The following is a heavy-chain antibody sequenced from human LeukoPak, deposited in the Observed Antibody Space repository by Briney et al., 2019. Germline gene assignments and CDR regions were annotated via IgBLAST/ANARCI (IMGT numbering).Heavy chain of an antibody. J-gene: IGHJ4*02. V-gene: IGHV4-61*02. CDR1: GGSISSSSYY. CDR2: IYTSGST. Sequence: PSETLSLTCTVSGGSISSSSYYWSWIRQPAGKGLEWIGRIYTSGSTNYNPSLKSRVTMSVDTSKNQFSLKLNSVTAADTAVYYCARAGNFDYWGQGTLVTVSS. CDR3: ARAGNFDY.